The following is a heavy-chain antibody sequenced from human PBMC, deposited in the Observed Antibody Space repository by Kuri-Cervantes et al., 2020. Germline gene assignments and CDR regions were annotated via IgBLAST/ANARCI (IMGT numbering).Heavy chain of an antibody. CDR2: VYYSVST. J-gene: IGHJ4*02. D-gene: IGHD6-19*01. V-gene: IGHV4-39*07. CDR1: GGSISSSYY. Sequence: SETLSLTCPVSGGSISSSYYCGWIRQPPGKGLEWIGSVYYSVSTYYNPSLKSRVTISVDTSKNQFSLRLSSVTAADTAVYYCASTIAVLGTYYFDNWGQGTLVTVSS. CDR3: ASTIAVLGTYYFDN.